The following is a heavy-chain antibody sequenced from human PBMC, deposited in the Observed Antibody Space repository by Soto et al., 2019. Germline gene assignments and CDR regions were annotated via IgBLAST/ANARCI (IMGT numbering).Heavy chain of an antibody. D-gene: IGHD3-3*01. CDR3: ARDLGDYDLYGPDS. V-gene: IGHV1-2*02. J-gene: IGHJ4*01. CDR2: VNPYGGTT. Sequence: SVKVSCKASGYTFIDSYIHWVRQAPGQGFEWMGWVNPYGGTTHSAQKFEGRVTMTRDTSISTAYMALTGLKYDDTAVYYCARDLGDYDLYGPDSWGQGTLVTVSS. CDR1: GYTFIDSY.